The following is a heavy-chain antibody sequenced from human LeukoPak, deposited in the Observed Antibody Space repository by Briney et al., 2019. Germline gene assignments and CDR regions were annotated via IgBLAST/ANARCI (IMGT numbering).Heavy chain of an antibody. CDR2: ISSSTSYI. Sequence: GGSLRLSCAASGFTFSSYNMNWVRQAPGKGLECVSSISSSTSYIYYADSVKGRFTISRDNAKNSLYLQMNSLRAEDTAVYYCARDPQFVRGDYYFDYWGQGTLVTVSS. CDR3: ARDPQFVRGDYYFDY. J-gene: IGHJ4*02. D-gene: IGHD3-10*01. V-gene: IGHV3-21*01. CDR1: GFTFSSYN.